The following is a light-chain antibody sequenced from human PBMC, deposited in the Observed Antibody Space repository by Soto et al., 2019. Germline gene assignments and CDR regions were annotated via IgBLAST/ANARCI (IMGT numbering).Light chain of an antibody. CDR2: EIF. CDR1: SNDVGAFEY. V-gene: IGLV2-14*01. CDR3: CSSAGSRILSWV. Sequence: QSALTQPASVSASPGQSISISCSGTSNDVGAFEYVSWYQQHPGKAPKLMIFEIFNRPSGISNRFSGSKSGNTASLTISGLQAEDEADYYCCSSAGSRILSWVFGGGTKLTVL. J-gene: IGLJ3*02.